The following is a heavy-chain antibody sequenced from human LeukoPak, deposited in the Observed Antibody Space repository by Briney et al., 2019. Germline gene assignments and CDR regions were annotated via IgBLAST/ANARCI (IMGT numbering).Heavy chain of an antibody. V-gene: IGHV3-30-3*01. J-gene: IGHJ4*02. CDR2: MSSDGNAM. CDR3: VRESEYYFDHSASFDY. D-gene: IGHD3-22*01. CDR1: GFTFTAYL. Sequence: GGSLRLSCAASGFTFTAYLIHWVLQAPGKGLEWVAVMSSDGNAMFYADSVKGRFTISRDNSKNTLYLQMNSLRAEDTAVYYCVRESEYYFDHSASFDYWGQGTLVTVSS.